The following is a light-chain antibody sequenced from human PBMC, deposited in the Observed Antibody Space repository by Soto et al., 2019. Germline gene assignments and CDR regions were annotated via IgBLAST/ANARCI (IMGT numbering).Light chain of an antibody. Sequence: DIQMTQSPSSLSASVGDRVTITCRASQDISNYLNWSQQRPGKAPKLLIYDASNLERGVPSRFSGTRSGTHFTFAITSLQPEDVATYYCQQSDSLPITFGQGTRLEI. CDR2: DAS. V-gene: IGKV1-33*01. CDR1: QDISNY. CDR3: QQSDSLPIT. J-gene: IGKJ5*01.